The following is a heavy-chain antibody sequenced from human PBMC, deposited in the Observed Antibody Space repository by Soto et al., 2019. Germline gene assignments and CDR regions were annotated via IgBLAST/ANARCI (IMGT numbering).Heavy chain of an antibody. V-gene: IGHV4-34*01. CDR2: INHSGST. CDR1: GGSFSGYY. CDR3: ARGVVEVAAINWFDP. Sequence: QVQLQQWGAGLLKPSETLSLTCAVYGGSFSGYYWSWIRQPPGKGLEWIGEINHSGSTNYNPSLKSRVTISVDTSKNQFSLKLSSVTAADTAVYYCARGVVEVAAINWFDPWGQGTLVTVSS. D-gene: IGHD2-15*01. J-gene: IGHJ5*02.